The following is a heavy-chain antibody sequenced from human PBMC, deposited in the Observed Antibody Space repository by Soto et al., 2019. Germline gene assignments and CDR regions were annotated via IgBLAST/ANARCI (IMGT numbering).Heavy chain of an antibody. D-gene: IGHD6-19*01. CDR1: GFIFRSYA. CDR2: ASFDGSDT. V-gene: IGHV3-30-3*01. Sequence: QVQLVESGGGVVQPGRSLRLSCAVSGFIFRSYAMHWFRQAPGKGLEWVAVASFDGSDTYSSDSVKGRFTISRDNSKNRLYLQMNSLRAEDTAVYYCARCPSGSAFYYYGMDVWGQGTTVTVSS. J-gene: IGHJ6*02. CDR3: ARCPSGSAFYYYGMDV.